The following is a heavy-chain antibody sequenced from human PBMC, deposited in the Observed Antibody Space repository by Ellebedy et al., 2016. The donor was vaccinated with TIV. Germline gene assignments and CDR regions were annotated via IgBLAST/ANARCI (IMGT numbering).Heavy chain of an antibody. J-gene: IGHJ5*02. V-gene: IGHV5-51*01. CDR2: IYPGDSDT. Sequence: KVSCKGSGYSFTSYWIGWVRQMPGKGLEWMGIIYPGDSDTRYSPSFQGQVTISADKSISTAYLQWSSLKASDTAMYYCARHPSSGGSWGWFDPWGQGTLVTVSS. CDR3: ARHPSSGGSWGWFDP. CDR1: GYSFTSYW. D-gene: IGHD2-15*01.